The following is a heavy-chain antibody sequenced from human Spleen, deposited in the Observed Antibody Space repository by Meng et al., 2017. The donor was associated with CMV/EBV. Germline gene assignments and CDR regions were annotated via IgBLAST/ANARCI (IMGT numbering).Heavy chain of an antibody. CDR1: GYTFTSYY. V-gene: IGHV1-46*01. D-gene: IGHD2-15*01. CDR2: INPGGGTT. J-gene: IGHJ4*02. Sequence: QLSCKTSGYTFTSYYLHWVRQAPGQGLEWMGIINPGGGTTTYAQKFQGRVTMTSDTSTNTVYMELSRLSSEDTAVYYCARTDSLRDWGQGTLVTVSS. CDR3: ARTDSLRD.